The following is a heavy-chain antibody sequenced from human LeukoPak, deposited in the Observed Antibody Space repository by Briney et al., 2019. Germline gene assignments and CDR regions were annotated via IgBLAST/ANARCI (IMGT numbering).Heavy chain of an antibody. Sequence: GGSLRLSCSASGFTFSSYAMHWVRQAPGKGLEYVSAISSNGGSTYYADSVKGRFTITRDNSKNTLYLQKSSLRADDTTVYYCVKSHSPVRGVMKEVGDFDYWGQGTLVTVSS. CDR1: GFTFSSYA. D-gene: IGHD3-10*01. J-gene: IGHJ4*02. V-gene: IGHV3-64D*09. CDR2: ISSNGGST. CDR3: VKSHSPVRGVMKEVGDFDY.